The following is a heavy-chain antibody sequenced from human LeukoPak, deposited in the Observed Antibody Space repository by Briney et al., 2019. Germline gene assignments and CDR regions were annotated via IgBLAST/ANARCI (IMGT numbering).Heavy chain of an antibody. V-gene: IGHV1-24*01. D-gene: IGHD3-3*01. J-gene: IGHJ4*02. CDR2: FDPEDGET. Sequence: ASVKVSCKVSGYTLTELSMHWVRQAPGKGLEWMGGFDPEDGETIYAQKFQGRVTMTEDTSTDTAYMELSSLRSEDTAVYYCATGPARVWSGYYMGYFDYWGQGTLVTVSS. CDR1: GYTLTELS. CDR3: ATGPARVWSGYYMGYFDY.